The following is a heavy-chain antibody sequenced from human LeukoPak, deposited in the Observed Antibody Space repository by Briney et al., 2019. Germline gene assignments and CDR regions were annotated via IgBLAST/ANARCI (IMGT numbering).Heavy chain of an antibody. Sequence: SETLSLXCTVSGGSISNYYWSWIRQPPGKALEWIGYISYSGRTNYNPSLKSRVTMSLDTSKDQFSLKLNSLTAADTAVYYCAGRQHIVVLTATRGDFDIWGQGTMVTVSS. D-gene: IGHD2-21*02. CDR2: ISYSGRT. CDR1: GGSISNYY. J-gene: IGHJ3*02. CDR3: AGRQHIVVLTATRGDFDI. V-gene: IGHV4-59*01.